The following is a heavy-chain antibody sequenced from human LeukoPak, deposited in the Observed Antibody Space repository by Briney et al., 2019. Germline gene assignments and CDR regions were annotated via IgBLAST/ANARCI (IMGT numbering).Heavy chain of an antibody. CDR2: IKPDGSDT. V-gene: IGHV3-7*01. D-gene: IGHD3-3*01. CDR1: GFTFSSYW. J-gene: IGHJ4*02. CDR3: ARARPNYDFWSGFSPYYFDY. Sequence: PGGSLRLSCAASGFTFSSYWMSWVRQAPGKGLEWVANIKPDGSDTYYVDSVKGRFTISRDNAKNSLYLQMNSLRAEDTAVYYCARARPNYDFWSGFSPYYFDYWGQGTLVTVSS.